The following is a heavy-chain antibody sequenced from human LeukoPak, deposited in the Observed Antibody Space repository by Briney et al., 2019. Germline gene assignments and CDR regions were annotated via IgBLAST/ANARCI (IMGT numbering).Heavy chain of an antibody. V-gene: IGHV4-59*01. D-gene: IGHD6-19*01. CDR2: IYYSGST. CDR1: GGSISSYY. J-gene: IGHJ3*02. Sequence: PSETLSLTCTVSGGSISSYYWSWIRQPPGKGLEWIGYIYYSGSTNYNPSLKSRVTISVDTSKNQFSLKLSSVTAADTAVYYCARVYGYSSGWFHAFDIWGQGTMVTVSS. CDR3: ARVYGYSSGWFHAFDI.